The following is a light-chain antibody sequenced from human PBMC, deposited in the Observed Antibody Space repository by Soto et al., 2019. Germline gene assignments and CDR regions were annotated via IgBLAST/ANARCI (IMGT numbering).Light chain of an antibody. Sequence: PGERATLSCRASQSVSGQLAWYQQRPGQAPRLLISDASNRAPGIPSRFSGSGSGTDFTPTIGSLEPEDFAVYLCEQRISWRIRVGQATRLDTK. CDR1: QSVSGQ. V-gene: IGKV3-11*01. CDR2: DAS. CDR3: EQRISWRIR. J-gene: IGKJ5*01.